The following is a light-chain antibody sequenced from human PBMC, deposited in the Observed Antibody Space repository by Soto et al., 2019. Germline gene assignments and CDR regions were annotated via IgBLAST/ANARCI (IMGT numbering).Light chain of an antibody. CDR2: GAS. V-gene: IGKV3-20*01. CDR1: QSISSSY. CDR3: QQYGNPPPNA. Sequence: EIVLTQSPGTLSLSPGERATLSCRASQSISSSYLAWHQQKPGQAPRVLIYGASSRATGIPDRFSGSGSGTAFTLTISRLEPEDFAVYFCQQYGNPPPNAFGQGTKVEI. J-gene: IGKJ2*01.